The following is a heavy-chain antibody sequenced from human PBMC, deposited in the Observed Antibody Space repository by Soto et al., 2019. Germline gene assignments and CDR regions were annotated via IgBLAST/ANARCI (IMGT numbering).Heavy chain of an antibody. J-gene: IGHJ4*02. Sequence: QVQLQQWGAGLLKPSETLSLTCAVYGGSFSNYYWSGIRQPPGKGREWIGEINHSGRTNYNPSLKSRVTRSVDTSKNQFYLKLSSVTAADTAVYYCARNKTAGPFDYWGQGTLVTVSS. CDR3: ARNKTAGPFDY. V-gene: IGHV4-34*02. CDR2: INHSGRT. D-gene: IGHD6-13*01. CDR1: GGSFSNYY.